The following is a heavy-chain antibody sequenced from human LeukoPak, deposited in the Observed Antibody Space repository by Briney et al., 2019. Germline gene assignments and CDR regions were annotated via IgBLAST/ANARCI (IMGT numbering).Heavy chain of an antibody. CDR3: VSQQLAPP. CDR1: GFAFSKYW. J-gene: IGHJ5*02. D-gene: IGHD5-24*01. Sequence: PGGSLRLSCAASGFAFSKYWMSWVRQAPGKGLEWVANIKEDGSIEDYADSVKGRFTVSRDNAKNSLYPQMNSLRVEDTAVYYCVSQQLAPPWGQGTLVTVSS. V-gene: IGHV3-7*01. CDR2: IKEDGSIE.